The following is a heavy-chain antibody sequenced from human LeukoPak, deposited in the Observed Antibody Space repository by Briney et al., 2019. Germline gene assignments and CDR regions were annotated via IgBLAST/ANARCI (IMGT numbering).Heavy chain of an antibody. D-gene: IGHD3-22*01. CDR2: ISSSSSYI. CDR1: GFTFSSYS. J-gene: IGHJ5*02. V-gene: IGHV3-21*03. CDR3: ASTDSSGYYYH. Sequence: PGGSLRLSCTASGFTFSSYSMNWVRQAPGKGLQCVSSISSSSSYIYYADSVKGRFTISRDNAKNSLYLQMNSLRAEDTAVYYCASTDSSGYYYHWGQGTLVTVSS.